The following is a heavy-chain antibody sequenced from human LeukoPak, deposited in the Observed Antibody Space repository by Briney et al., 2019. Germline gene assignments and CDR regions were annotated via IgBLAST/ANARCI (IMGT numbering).Heavy chain of an antibody. CDR2: INPNSGGT. J-gene: IGHJ4*02. D-gene: IGHD4-17*01. CDR3: ARSTTTADPSFDY. CDR1: GFTFSSYA. Sequence: GGSLRLSCAASGFTFSSYAMHWVRQAPGQGLEWMGWINPNSGGTNYAQKFQGRVTMTRDTSISTAYMELSRLRSDDTAVYYCARSTTTADPSFDYWGQGTLVTVSS. V-gene: IGHV1-2*02.